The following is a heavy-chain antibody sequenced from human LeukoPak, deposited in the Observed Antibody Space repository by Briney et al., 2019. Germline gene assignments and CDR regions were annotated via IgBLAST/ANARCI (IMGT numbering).Heavy chain of an antibody. J-gene: IGHJ5*02. CDR1: GGTFSSYA. CDR2: IIPIFGTA. Sequence: ASVKLSCKASGGTFSSYAISCVRQAPGQGLEWMGGIIPIFGTANYAQKFQGRVTITADESTSTAYMELSSLRSEDAAVYYCALLLRFFEWLPNGRASFEPRCQGTLVTVSS. D-gene: IGHD3-3*01. CDR3: ALLLRFFEWLPNGRASFEP. V-gene: IGHV1-69*13.